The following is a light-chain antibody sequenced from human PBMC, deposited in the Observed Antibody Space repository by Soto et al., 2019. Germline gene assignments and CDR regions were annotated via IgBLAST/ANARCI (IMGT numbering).Light chain of an antibody. CDR3: QQSISRLFT. CDR2: APF. Sequence: EISMTQSPASLSVSQGEGVTLSCKASQRLTTNLAWFQQKPGQAPMLLIYAPFTRQSGIPSRFSGSGSGTEFTLTISSLQPEDFATYYCQQSISRLFTFGGGTKV. J-gene: IGKJ4*01. CDR1: QRLTTN. V-gene: IGKV3-15*01.